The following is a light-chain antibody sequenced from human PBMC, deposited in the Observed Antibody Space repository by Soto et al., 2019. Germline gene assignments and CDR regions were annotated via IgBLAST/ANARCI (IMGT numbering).Light chain of an antibody. Sequence: DIQMTQSPSSLSASVGDRVTISCRAIQGITNYLAWYRQKPGKVPKLLIYAASTLQSGVPSRFSGSGSGTDFILTISSLQPEDVATYYCQKYDSAPLTFGGGTKVEIK. CDR1: QGITNY. CDR2: AAS. V-gene: IGKV1-27*01. J-gene: IGKJ4*01. CDR3: QKYDSAPLT.